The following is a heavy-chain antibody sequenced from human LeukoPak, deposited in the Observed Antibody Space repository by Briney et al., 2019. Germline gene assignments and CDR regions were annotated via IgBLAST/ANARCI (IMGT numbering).Heavy chain of an antibody. CDR1: GFTFSSYA. CDR2: ISGSGTNT. J-gene: IGHJ4*02. D-gene: IGHD6-6*01. CDR3: AKDEYSSSSIGYFGGY. Sequence: PGGSLRLSCAASGFTFSSYAMSWVRQAPGKGLEWVSVISGSGTNTYYADSVKGRFTISRDNSKNTLYLQMNSLRAEDTAVYYCAKDEYSSSSIGYFGGYWGQGTLVTVSS. V-gene: IGHV3-23*01.